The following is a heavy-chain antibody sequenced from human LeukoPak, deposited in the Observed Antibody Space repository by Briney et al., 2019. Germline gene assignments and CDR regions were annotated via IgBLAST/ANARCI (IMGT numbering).Heavy chain of an antibody. V-gene: IGHV1-8*01. CDR2: MNPNSGNT. CDR3: ARRAVGNSYYYSMDV. CDR1: GYTFISYD. J-gene: IGHJ6*03. Sequence: ASVKVSCKASGYTFISYDINWVRQVTGQGLEWMGWMNPNSGNTGYAQKFQGRATITRNTSISTAFMELSSLRSEDTAVYYCARRAVGNSYYYSMDVWGKGTTVTVSS. D-gene: IGHD6-19*01.